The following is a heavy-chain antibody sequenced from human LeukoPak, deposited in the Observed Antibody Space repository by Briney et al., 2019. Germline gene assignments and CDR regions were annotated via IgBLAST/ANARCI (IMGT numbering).Heavy chain of an antibody. D-gene: IGHD3-10*01. Sequence: PGRSLRLSCAASGFTFSSYGMHWVRQAPGKGLEWVAVISYDGSNKYYADSVKGRFTISRDNSKNTLYLQMNSLRAEDTAVYYCARGLWGDGSGSYYPTLDYWGRGTLVTVSS. CDR3: ARGLWGDGSGSYYPTLDY. CDR2: ISYDGSNK. V-gene: IGHV3-30*03. J-gene: IGHJ4*02. CDR1: GFTFSSYG.